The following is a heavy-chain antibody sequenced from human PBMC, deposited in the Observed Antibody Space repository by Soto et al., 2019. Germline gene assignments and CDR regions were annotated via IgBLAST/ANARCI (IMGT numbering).Heavy chain of an antibody. J-gene: IGHJ3*02. V-gene: IGHV4-59*01. Sequence: SETLSLTCTVSGGSISSYYWSWIRQPPGKGLEWIGYINYSGSTNYNPSLKSRVTISVDTSKNQFSLKLSSVTAADTAVYYCARDSSGWYIHDAFDIWGQGTMVTVSS. CDR3: ARDSSGWYIHDAFDI. D-gene: IGHD6-19*01. CDR2: INYSGST. CDR1: GGSISSYY.